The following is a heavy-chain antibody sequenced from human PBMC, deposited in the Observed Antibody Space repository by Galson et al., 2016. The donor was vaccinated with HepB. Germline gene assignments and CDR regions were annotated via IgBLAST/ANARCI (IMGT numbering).Heavy chain of an antibody. CDR3: ARFGYSHGMDV. J-gene: IGHJ6*02. CDR2: INLDGTEE. Sequence: SLRLSCADSTFTFSSDWMSWVRQAPGKGLEWVATINLDGTEEYYVDSVKGRFTISRDNAKKSLSLQMSSLRVEDTAVYYCARFGYSHGMDVWGQGTTVTVSS. V-gene: IGHV3-7*04. D-gene: IGHD6-13*01. CDR1: TFTFSSDW.